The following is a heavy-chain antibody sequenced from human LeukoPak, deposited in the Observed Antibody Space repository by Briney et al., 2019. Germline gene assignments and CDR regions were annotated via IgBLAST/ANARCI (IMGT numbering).Heavy chain of an antibody. V-gene: IGHV4-4*02. CDR2: IYHSGST. Sequence: SETLSLTCAVSGGSISSSNWWSWVRQPPGKGLEWIGEIYHSGSTNYNPSLKSRVTISVDKSKNQFSLKLSSVTAADTAVYYCARDLFHFCRIPDAFDIWGQGTMVTVSS. CDR1: GGSISSSNW. J-gene: IGHJ3*02. D-gene: IGHD2/OR15-2a*01. CDR3: ARDLFHFCRIPDAFDI.